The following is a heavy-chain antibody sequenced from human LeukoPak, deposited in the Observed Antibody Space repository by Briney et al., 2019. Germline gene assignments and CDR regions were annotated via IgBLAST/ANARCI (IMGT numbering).Heavy chain of an antibody. CDR2: IYYSGST. J-gene: IGHJ4*02. Sequence: SETLSLTCTVSGGSISSYYWSWIRQPPGKGLEWIGYIYYSGSTNYSPSLKSRVTISVDTSKNQFSLKLSSVTAADTAVYYCARDSSSWGSGFDYWGQGTLVTVSS. CDR3: ARDSSSWGSGFDY. CDR1: GGSISSYY. V-gene: IGHV4-59*01. D-gene: IGHD6-13*01.